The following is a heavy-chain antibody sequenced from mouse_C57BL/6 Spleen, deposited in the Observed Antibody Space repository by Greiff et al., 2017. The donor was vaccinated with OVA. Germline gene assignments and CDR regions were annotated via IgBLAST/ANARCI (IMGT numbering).Heavy chain of an antibody. J-gene: IGHJ4*01. CDR2: ISSGSSTI. CDR3: ARDGNYVFYAMDY. CDR1: GFTFSDYG. D-gene: IGHD2-1*01. V-gene: IGHV5-17*01. Sequence: EVQLMESGGGLVKPGGSLKLSCAASGFTFSDYGMHWVRQAPEKGLEWVAYISSGSSTIYYADTVKGRFTISRDNAKNTLFLQMTSLRSEDTAMYYCARDGNYVFYAMDYWGQGTSVTVSS.